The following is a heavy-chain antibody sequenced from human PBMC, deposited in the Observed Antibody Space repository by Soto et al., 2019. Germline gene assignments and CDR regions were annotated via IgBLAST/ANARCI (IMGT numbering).Heavy chain of an antibody. CDR1: GGSISSYY. CDR3: ARGLRWYQFDY. D-gene: IGHD4-17*01. V-gene: IGHV4-59*01. J-gene: IGHJ4*02. Sequence: QVQLQESGPGLVKPSETLSLTCTVSGGSISSYYWSWIRQPPGKGLEWIGYIYYSGSTNYNPSLKRRVTISVDTSKNQFSLKLSSVTAADTAVYYCARGLRWYQFDYWGQGTLVTVSS. CDR2: IYYSGST.